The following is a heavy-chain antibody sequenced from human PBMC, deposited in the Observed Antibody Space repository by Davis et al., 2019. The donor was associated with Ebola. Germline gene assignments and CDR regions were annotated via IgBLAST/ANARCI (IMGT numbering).Heavy chain of an antibody. CDR3: ARDPPNLGGAFDI. V-gene: IGHV3-30-3*01. CDR1: GFTFSSFA. CDR2: ISYDGSNK. D-gene: IGHD3-3*01. Sequence: PGGSLRLSCAASGFTFSSFAMHWVRQAPGKGLEWVAVISYDGSNKYYADSVKGRFTISRDNAKNSLYLQMYSLRDEDTAVYYCARDPPNLGGAFDIWGQGTMVTVSS. J-gene: IGHJ3*02.